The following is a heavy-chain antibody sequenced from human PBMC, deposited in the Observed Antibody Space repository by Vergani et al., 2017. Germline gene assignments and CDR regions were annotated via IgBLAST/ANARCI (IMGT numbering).Heavy chain of an antibody. CDR3: ARDRIVIVPAAMFDYYYYVMYV. CDR2: IRAYNGNT. CDR1: GYTFTSYG. J-gene: IGHJ6*02. Sequence: QVQLVQSGAEVKKPGASVKVSCKASGYTFTSYGISWVRQAPGQGLEWMGWIRAYNGNTNYAQKLQGRVTMTIDTSTSTAYLEVRSLRSDDTALYYCARDRIVIVPAAMFDYYYYVMYVWGRGTTVTVSS. D-gene: IGHD2-2*01. V-gene: IGHV1-18*01.